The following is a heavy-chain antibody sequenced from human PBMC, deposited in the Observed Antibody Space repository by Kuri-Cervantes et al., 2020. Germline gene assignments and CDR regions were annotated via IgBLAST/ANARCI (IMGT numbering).Heavy chain of an antibody. CDR1: GFTFSSYA. D-gene: IGHD2-15*01. CDR2: ISYDGSNK. V-gene: IGHV3-30-3*01. CDR3: ARAVMVAAPTDY. J-gene: IGHJ4*02. Sequence: GESLKISCAASGFTFSSYAMHWVRQAPGKGLEWVAVISYDGSNKYYADSVKGRFTISRDNSKNTLYLQMNSLRAEDTAVYYCARAVMVAAPTDYWDQGTLVTVSS.